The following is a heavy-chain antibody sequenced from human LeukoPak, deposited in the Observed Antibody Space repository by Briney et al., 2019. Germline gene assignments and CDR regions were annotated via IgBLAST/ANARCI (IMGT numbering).Heavy chain of an antibody. CDR1: GGTFSSYA. CDR3: ARGFVVRFLEWSHPPDYYYMDV. V-gene: IGHV1-69*13. D-gene: IGHD3-3*01. CDR2: IIPIFGTA. Sequence: ASVKVSCKASGGTFSSYAISWVRQAPGQGLEWMGGIIPIFGTANYAQKFQGRVTITADESTSTAYMELSSLRSEDTAVYYCARGFVVRFLEWSHPPDYYYMDVWGKGTTVTVSS. J-gene: IGHJ6*03.